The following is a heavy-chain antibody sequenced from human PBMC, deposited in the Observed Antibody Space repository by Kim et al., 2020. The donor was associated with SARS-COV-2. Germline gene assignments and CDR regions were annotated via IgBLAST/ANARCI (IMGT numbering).Heavy chain of an antibody. V-gene: IGHV3-48*02. Sequence: GGSLRLSCAASGFTFSSYSMNWVRQAPGKGLEWVSYISSSSSTIYYADSVKGRFTISRDNAKNSLYLQMNSLRDEDTAVYYCARDKQWLAPYYFDYWGQGTLVTVSS. D-gene: IGHD6-19*01. CDR1: GFTFSSYS. J-gene: IGHJ4*02. CDR3: ARDKQWLAPYYFDY. CDR2: ISSSSSTI.